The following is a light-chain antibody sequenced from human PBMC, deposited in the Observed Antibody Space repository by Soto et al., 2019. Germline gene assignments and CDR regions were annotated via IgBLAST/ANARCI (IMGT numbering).Light chain of an antibody. CDR3: QQYQDWPPLT. CDR2: GAS. CDR1: HTINGN. V-gene: IGKV3-15*01. Sequence: EIVMTQSPDTLSVSPGERATLSCRASHTINGNLAWYQQKPGQAPRLLIIGASTRATGVPARFSGSGSGTELTLTISSLQSEDFVIDFCQQYQDWPPLTFGGGTKVEIK. J-gene: IGKJ4*01.